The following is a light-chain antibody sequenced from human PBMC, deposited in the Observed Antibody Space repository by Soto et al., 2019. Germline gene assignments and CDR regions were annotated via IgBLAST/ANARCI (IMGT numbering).Light chain of an antibody. V-gene: IGKV1-5*01. J-gene: IGKJ1*01. CDR2: HAS. CDR3: QQYSTLWT. Sequence: DIQMTQSPSTLSASVGDRVTITCRASQNINTDFAWYQQKPGKVPNLLIYHASSLVTGVPSRFSGSGSGTEFTLSISSLQPDDFAAYYCQQYSTLWTFGQGTKVEIK. CDR1: QNINTD.